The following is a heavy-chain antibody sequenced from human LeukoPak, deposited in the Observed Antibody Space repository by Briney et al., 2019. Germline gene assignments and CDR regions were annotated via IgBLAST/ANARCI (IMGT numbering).Heavy chain of an antibody. CDR2: IYPNTGVT. D-gene: IGHD3-16*02. CDR1: GYTFTGYY. J-gene: IGHJ4*02. V-gene: IGHV1-2*02. CDR3: TRDLSDYIWGTYRPLDS. Sequence: ASVKVSCKASGYTFTGYYIHWVRQAPGQGLEWVGCIYPNTGVTDYVQKFQGRVTMTRDTSISTAYMELSRLTSDDTAVYYCTRDLSDYIWGTYRPLDSWGQGTLVSVSS.